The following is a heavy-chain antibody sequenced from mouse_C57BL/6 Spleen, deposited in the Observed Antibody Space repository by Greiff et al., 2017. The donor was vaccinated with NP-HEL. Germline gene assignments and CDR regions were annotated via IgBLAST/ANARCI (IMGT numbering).Heavy chain of an antibody. D-gene: IGHD1-1*01. CDR2: IYPGDGDT. J-gene: IGHJ1*03. CDR1: GYAFSSSW. Sequence: VQLKESGPELVKPGASVKISCKASGYAFSSSWMNWVKQRPGKGLEWIGRIYPGDGDTNYNGKFKGKATLTADKSSSTAYMQLSSLTSEDSAVYFCARWELLDWYFDVWGTGTTVTVSS. CDR3: ARWELLDWYFDV. V-gene: IGHV1-82*01.